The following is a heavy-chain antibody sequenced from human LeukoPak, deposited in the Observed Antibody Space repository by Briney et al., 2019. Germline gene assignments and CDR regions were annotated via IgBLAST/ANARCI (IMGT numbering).Heavy chain of an antibody. CDR2: IYSGGST. CDR1: GFTFSSYG. J-gene: IGHJ4*02. D-gene: IGHD3/OR15-3a*01. CDR3: VKDPFVDGLAY. Sequence: QSGGSLRLSCAASGFTFSSYGMHWVRQAPGKGLEWVSVIYSGGSTYYADSVKGRFTISRDNSKNTLYLQMNSLRADDTAIYYCVKDPFVDGLAYWGQGALVTVSS. V-gene: IGHV3-NL1*01.